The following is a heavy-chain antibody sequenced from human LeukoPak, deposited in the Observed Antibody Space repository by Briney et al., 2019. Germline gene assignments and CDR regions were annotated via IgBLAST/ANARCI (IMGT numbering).Heavy chain of an antibody. D-gene: IGHD1-7*01. J-gene: IGHJ3*02. V-gene: IGHV4-61*08. CDR1: GGSISSGDYY. CDR2: IYYSGST. Sequence: PSETLSLTCTVSGGSISSGDYYWSWIRQPPGKGLEWIGYIYYSGSTNYNPSPKSRVTISVDTSKNQFSLKLSSVTAADTAVYYCARLRLALGNYDAFDIWGQGTMVTVSS. CDR3: ARLRLALGNYDAFDI.